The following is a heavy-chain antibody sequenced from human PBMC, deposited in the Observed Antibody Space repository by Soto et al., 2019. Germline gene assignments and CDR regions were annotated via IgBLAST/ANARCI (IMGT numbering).Heavy chain of an antibody. D-gene: IGHD6-19*01. CDR1: GDSVSSNSAA. Sequence: HSQTLSLTCAVSGDSVSSNSAAWNWIRQSPSRGLEWLGRTYYRSKWYNDYAVSVKSRITINPDTSKNQFSLQLNSVTPEDTALYYCARNSYSSGFYGMDVWGQGTTVTVS. CDR2: TYYRSKWYN. J-gene: IGHJ6*02. CDR3: ARNSYSSGFYGMDV. V-gene: IGHV6-1*01.